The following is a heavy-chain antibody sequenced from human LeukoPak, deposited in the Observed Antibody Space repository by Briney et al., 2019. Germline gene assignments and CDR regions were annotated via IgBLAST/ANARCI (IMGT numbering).Heavy chain of an antibody. CDR3: AKVRYCSGVNCYPDDN. D-gene: IGHD2-15*01. V-gene: IGHV3-30*02. CDR1: GFTFSDYS. Sequence: PGESLRLSCAASGFTFSDYSMHWVRQAPGKGLNWVAFIRYDGNNKYYADSVKGRFTISRDNSKNMLYLEMNSLSTEDTAVYYCAKVRYCSGVNCYPDDNWGQRTLVTVSS. J-gene: IGHJ4*02. CDR2: IRYDGNNK.